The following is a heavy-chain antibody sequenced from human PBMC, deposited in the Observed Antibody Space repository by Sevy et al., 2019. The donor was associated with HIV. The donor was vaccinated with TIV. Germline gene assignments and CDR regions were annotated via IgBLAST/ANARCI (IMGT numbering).Heavy chain of an antibody. V-gene: IGHV3-30*09. Sequence: GGSLRLSCVASGFTFGIYGIHWVRQAPGKGLEWMAVISTDATKQHFIDSVKGRFAMARDNSKYTVFLHMNNLRPDDTATYYCVRELPMNGFWDSDSWGQGTLVTVSS. CDR3: VRELPMNGFWDSDS. CDR2: ISTDATKQ. D-gene: IGHD3-3*01. CDR1: GFTFGIYG. J-gene: IGHJ4*02.